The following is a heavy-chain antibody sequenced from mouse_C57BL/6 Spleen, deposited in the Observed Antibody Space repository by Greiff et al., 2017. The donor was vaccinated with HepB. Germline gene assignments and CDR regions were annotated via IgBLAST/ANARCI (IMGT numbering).Heavy chain of an antibody. Sequence: VQLQQPGAELVKPGASVKLSCKASGYTFTSYWMQWVKQRPGQGLEWIGEIDPSDSYTNYNQKFKGKATLTVDTSSSTAYMQLSSLTSEDSAVYYCAAQARGLDYWGQGTTLTVSS. CDR2: IDPSDSYT. V-gene: IGHV1-50*01. J-gene: IGHJ2*01. D-gene: IGHD3-2*02. CDR1: GYTFTSYW. CDR3: AAQARGLDY.